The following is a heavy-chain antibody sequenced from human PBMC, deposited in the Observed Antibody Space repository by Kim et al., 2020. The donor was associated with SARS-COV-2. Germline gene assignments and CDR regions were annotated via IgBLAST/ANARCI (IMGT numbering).Heavy chain of an antibody. D-gene: IGHD6-19*01. CDR2: ISYDGSNK. V-gene: IGHV3-30*18. Sequence: GGSLRLSCAASGFTFSSYGMHWVRQAPGKELEWVAVISYDGSNKYYADSVKGRFTISRDNSKNTLYLQMNSLRAEDTAVYYCAKEWDSSGWYTSGNLDYWGQGTLVTVSS. CDR3: AKEWDSSGWYTSGNLDY. J-gene: IGHJ4*02. CDR1: GFTFSSYG.